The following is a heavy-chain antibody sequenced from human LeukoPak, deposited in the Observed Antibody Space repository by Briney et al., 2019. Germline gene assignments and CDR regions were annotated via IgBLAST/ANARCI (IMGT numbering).Heavy chain of an antibody. Sequence: SETLSLTCTVSGASISSYYWSWIRQPPGKGLEWIASRHYRGTTNYNPSLESRVTISVDTSKNQFSLKLSSVTAADTAVYYCARGPRITIFGVVIKLNYYYGMDVWGQGTTVTVSS. CDR3: ARGPRITIFGVVIKLNYYYGMDV. CDR1: GASISSYY. J-gene: IGHJ6*02. D-gene: IGHD3-3*01. CDR2: RHYRGTT. V-gene: IGHV4-59*12.